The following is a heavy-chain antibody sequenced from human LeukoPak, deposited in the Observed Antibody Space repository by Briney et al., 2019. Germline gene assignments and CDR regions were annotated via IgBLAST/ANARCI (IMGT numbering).Heavy chain of an antibody. Sequence: GGSLKISCKGSGYSFTSYWIGWVRQMPGKGLEWMGIIYPGDSDTRYSPSFQGQVTISADKSISTAYLQWSSLKASDTAIYYCARQYCSSTSCYYDPFDIWGQGTMVTVSS. V-gene: IGHV5-51*01. CDR1: GYSFTSYW. D-gene: IGHD2-2*01. CDR2: IYPGDSDT. J-gene: IGHJ3*02. CDR3: ARQYCSSTSCYYDPFDI.